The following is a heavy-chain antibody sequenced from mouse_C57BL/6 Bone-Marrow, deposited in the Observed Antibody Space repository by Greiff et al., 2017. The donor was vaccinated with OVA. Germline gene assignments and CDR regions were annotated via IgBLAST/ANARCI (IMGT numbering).Heavy chain of an antibody. V-gene: IGHV1-50*01. CDR3: ARSEFAY. Sequence: QVQLKQPGAELVQPGASVKLSCKASGYTFTSYWMQWVKQRPGQGLEWIGEIDPSDSYTNYNQKFKGKATLTVDTSSSTAYMQLSSLTSEDSAVYYCARSEFAYWGQGTLVTVSA. J-gene: IGHJ3*01. CDR2: IDPSDSYT. CDR1: GYTFTSYW.